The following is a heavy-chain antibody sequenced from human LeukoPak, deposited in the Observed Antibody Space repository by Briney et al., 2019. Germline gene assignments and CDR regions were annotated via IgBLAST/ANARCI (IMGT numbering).Heavy chain of an antibody. V-gene: IGHV3-74*01. CDR1: GFTFSSYW. J-gene: IGHJ4*02. Sequence: GGSLRLSCAASGFTFSSYWMHWVRQAPGKGLVWVSRINSDGSSTSYADSVKGRFTISRDNAKNSLYLQMNSLRAEDTAVYYCARSLRGTYFDYWGQGTLVTVSS. D-gene: IGHD5-12*01. CDR2: INSDGSST. CDR3: ARSLRGTYFDY.